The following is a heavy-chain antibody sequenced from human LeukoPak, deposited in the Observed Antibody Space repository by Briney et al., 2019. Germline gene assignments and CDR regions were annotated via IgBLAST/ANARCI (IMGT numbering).Heavy chain of an antibody. V-gene: IGHV3-21*05. CDR1: GFSYSRNA. Sequence: GGSLRLSCAASGFSYSRNAMTWVRQAPGKGLEWVSYISSSSSYTNYADSVKGRFTISRDNAKNSLYLQMNSLRAEDTAVYYCARDPGSWGVITTPYFDNWGEGTLVTVSS. CDR2: ISSSSSYT. CDR3: ARDPGSWGVITTPYFDN. D-gene: IGHD3-16*01. J-gene: IGHJ4*02.